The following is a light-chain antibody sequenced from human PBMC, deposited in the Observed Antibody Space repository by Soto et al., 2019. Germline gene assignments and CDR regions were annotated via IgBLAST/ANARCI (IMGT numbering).Light chain of an antibody. Sequence: EIVLTQSPGTLSLSPGERATLSCRASQSFSSTYLAWYQQKPGQAPRLLVYGASSRATGIPDGFSGFGSGTDFTLTISRLEPEDFAVYFCQQYGSSPITFGQGTRLEIK. J-gene: IGKJ5*01. CDR3: QQYGSSPIT. CDR1: QSFSSTY. CDR2: GAS. V-gene: IGKV3-20*01.